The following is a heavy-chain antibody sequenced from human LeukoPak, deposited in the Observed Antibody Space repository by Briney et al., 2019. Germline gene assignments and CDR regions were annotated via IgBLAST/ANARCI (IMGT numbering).Heavy chain of an antibody. CDR1: GGTFSSYA. D-gene: IGHD2/OR15-2a*01. CDR3: ARGQEYPGLTEDY. J-gene: IGHJ4*02. V-gene: IGHV1-69*13. CDR2: IIPIFGTA. Sequence: ASVKVSCKASGGTFSSYAISWVRQAPGQGLEWMGGIIPIFGTANYAQKFQGRVTITADESTSTAYMELSGLRSEDTAVYYCARGQEYPGLTEDYWGQGTLVTVSS.